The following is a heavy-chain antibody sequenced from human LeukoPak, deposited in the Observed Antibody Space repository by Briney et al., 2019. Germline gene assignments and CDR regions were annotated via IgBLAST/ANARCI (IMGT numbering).Heavy chain of an antibody. Sequence: ASVKVSCKASGYTFTGYYMHWVRQAPGQGLEWMGWMNPNSGNTGYAQKFQGRVTMTRNTSISTAYMELSSLRSEDTAVCYCARSLNYYYYMDVWGKGTTVTVSS. CDR3: ARSLNYYYYMDV. D-gene: IGHD3-16*02. J-gene: IGHJ6*03. CDR1: GYTFTGYY. CDR2: MNPNSGNT. V-gene: IGHV1-8*02.